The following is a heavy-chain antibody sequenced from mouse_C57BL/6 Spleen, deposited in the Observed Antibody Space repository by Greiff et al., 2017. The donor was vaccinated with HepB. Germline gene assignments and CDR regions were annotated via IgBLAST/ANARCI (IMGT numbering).Heavy chain of an antibody. CDR3: ARDFTTAPFDY. D-gene: IGHD1-2*01. Sequence: EVKLMESGPGLVKPSQSLSLTCSVTGYSITSGYYWNWIRQFPGNKLEWMGYISYDGSNNYNPSLKNRISITRDTSKNQFFLKLNSVTTEDTATYYCARDFTTAPFDYWGQGTTLTVSS. V-gene: IGHV3-6*01. CDR1: GYSITSGYY. CDR2: ISYDGSN. J-gene: IGHJ2*01.